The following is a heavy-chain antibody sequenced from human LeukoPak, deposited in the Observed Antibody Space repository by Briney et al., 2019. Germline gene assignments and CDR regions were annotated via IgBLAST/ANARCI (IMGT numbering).Heavy chain of an antibody. CDR2: ISAYNGNT. CDR3: ARDSSGSSWYDDAFDI. J-gene: IGHJ3*02. Sequence: ASVKVSCKASGGSFRAIGISWVRQAPGQGLEWMGWISAYNGNTNYAQKLQGRVTMTTDTSTSTAYMELRSLRSDDTAVYYCARDSSGSSWYDDAFDIWGQGTMVTVSS. V-gene: IGHV1-18*01. D-gene: IGHD6-13*01. CDR1: GGSFRAIG.